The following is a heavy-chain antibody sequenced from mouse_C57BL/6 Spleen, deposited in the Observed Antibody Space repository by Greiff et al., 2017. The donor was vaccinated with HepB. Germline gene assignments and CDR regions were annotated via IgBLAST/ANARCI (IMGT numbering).Heavy chain of an antibody. CDR1: GFTFSDYY. CDR3: ARVSRTTVVAGAMDY. Sequence: EVQLVESEGGLVQPGSSMKLSCTASGFTFSDYYMAWVRQVPEKGLEWVANINYDGSSTYYLDSLKSRFIISRDNAKNILYLQMSSLKSEDTATYYCARVSRTTVVAGAMDYWGQGTSVTVSS. CDR2: INYDGSST. J-gene: IGHJ4*01. V-gene: IGHV5-16*01. D-gene: IGHD1-1*01.